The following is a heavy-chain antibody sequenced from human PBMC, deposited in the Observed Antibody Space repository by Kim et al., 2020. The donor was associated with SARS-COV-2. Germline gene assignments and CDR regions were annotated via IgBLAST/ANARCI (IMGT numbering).Heavy chain of an antibody. CDR3: ARHADEVLLPYFDY. J-gene: IGHJ4*02. D-gene: IGHD2-15*01. CDR1: GGSISSSSYY. CDR2: IYYSGST. Sequence: SETLSLTCTVSGGSISSSSYYWGWIRQPPGKGLEWIGTIYYSGSTYYNPSLQNRVTISVDTSNNQFSLKLNSVTAADTAVYYCARHADEVLLPYFDYWGQGALVTVSS. V-gene: IGHV4-39*01.